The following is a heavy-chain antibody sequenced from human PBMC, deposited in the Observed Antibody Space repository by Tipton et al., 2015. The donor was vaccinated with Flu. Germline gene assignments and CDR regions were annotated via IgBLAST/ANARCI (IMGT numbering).Heavy chain of an antibody. CDR1: GYTFTTYG. Sequence: QLVQSGAEVKKPVASVKVSCKASGYTFTTYGITWVRQAPGQGLEWMGWISVYNGDTIYAQKLQGRVTMTTDTSTRTAYMELRSLRSDDTAVYYCARDWILVVPTSMPTYYFYGMGVWGQGTTVTVPS. V-gene: IGHV1-18*01. J-gene: IGHJ6*02. CDR3: ARDWILVVPTSMPTYYFYGMGV. D-gene: IGHD2-2*01. CDR2: ISVYNGDT.